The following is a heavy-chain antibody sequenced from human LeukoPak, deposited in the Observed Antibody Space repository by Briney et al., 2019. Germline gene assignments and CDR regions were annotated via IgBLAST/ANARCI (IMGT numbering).Heavy chain of an antibody. Sequence: PGGSLRLSCAASGFIFRNYGMNWVRQAPGKGLEWVAVMSYDGYNRYYAESVKGRFTISRDNSNNVLFLQMNNLRVEDTAVYYCAKDGGLWVSAHWGDSWGRGTLVTVSS. CDR3: AKDGGLWVSAHWGDS. V-gene: IGHV3-30*18. CDR2: MSYDGYNR. D-gene: IGHD7-27*01. CDR1: GFIFRNYG. J-gene: IGHJ4*02.